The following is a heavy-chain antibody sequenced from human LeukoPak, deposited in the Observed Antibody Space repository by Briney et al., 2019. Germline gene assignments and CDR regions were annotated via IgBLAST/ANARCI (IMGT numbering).Heavy chain of an antibody. V-gene: IGHV6-1*01. D-gene: IGHD7-27*01. J-gene: IGHJ4*02. CDR1: GDSVSSNSAA. CDR2: TYYGSKWYN. CDR3: ARELTGFDY. Sequence: SQTLSLTCAISGDSVSSNSAAWNWIRQPPSRGLEWLGRTYYGSKWYNEYAISVKSPITINVDTSKNQFSLQLNSVTPEDTAVYYCARELTGFDYWGQGTLVTVSS.